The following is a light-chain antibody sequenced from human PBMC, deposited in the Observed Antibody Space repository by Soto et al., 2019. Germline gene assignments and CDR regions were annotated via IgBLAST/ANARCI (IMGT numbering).Light chain of an antibody. CDR1: QSISSW. CDR2: KAS. CDR3: QQYHTFSIA. V-gene: IGKV1-5*03. Sequence: DIQMTQSPSTLSASVGDRVTITCRASQSISSWLAWYQQKPGKAPKXLIYKASSLESGVPSRFSGSGSGTELTITISSLQPDDFETYYCQQYHTFSIAFGQGTRLEIK. J-gene: IGKJ5*01.